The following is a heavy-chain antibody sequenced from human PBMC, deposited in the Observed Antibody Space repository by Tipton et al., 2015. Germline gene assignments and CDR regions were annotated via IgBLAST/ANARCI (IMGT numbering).Heavy chain of an antibody. CDR2: ITSGGDEL. J-gene: IGHJ4*02. V-gene: IGHV3-48*03. CDR3: AKDLHSSSWYTGFDY. CDR1: GFSFSLHD. D-gene: IGHD6-13*01. Sequence: AVSGFSFSLHDMNWVRQAPGKGLEWVSHITSGGDELNYGDSVKGRLTISRDNSKNTLYLQMDSLRAEDTAVYYCAKDLHSSSWYTGFDYWGQGTLVTVSS.